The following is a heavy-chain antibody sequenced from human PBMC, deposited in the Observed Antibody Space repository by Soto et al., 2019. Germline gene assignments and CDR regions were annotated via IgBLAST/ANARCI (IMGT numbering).Heavy chain of an antibody. V-gene: IGHV3-48*01. CDR1: GFTFSTHS. Sequence: PGGSLRLSCAASGFTFSTHSMNWVRQAQGKGLELIAYISSRSSTLYYAGSVKGRFTVSRDDAENSLYLQMSSLRAEDTAVYYCARGRVVPVTAIDYSGMDIWGQGTTVTVSS. J-gene: IGHJ6*02. CDR2: ISSRSSTL. D-gene: IGHD2-21*02. CDR3: ARGRVVPVTAIDYSGMDI.